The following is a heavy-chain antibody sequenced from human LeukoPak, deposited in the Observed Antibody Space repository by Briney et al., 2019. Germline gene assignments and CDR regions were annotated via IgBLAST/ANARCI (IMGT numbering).Heavy chain of an antibody. CDR3: ARHSSSSTTGSSYY. CDR2: IYPGDSDT. J-gene: IGHJ4*02. V-gene: IGHV5-51*01. CDR1: GYSFTSYW. Sequence: GVSLQISCQGSGYSFTSYWIAWVRQMPGKGLEWMGIIYPGDSDTRYSPSFQGQVIISADKSISTAYLRWSSLKASDTAMYYCARHSSSSTTGSSYYWGQGTLVTVSS. D-gene: IGHD6-13*01.